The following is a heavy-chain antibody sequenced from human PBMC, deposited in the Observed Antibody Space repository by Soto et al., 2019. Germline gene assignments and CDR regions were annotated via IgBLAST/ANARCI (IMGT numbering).Heavy chain of an antibody. V-gene: IGHV3-23*01. J-gene: IGHJ4*02. Sequence: HPGGSLRLSCAASGFPFSSYSMLWVRQAPGQGPEWVSGISGDGVGTHYADSVKGRFTISRDNSRNTLFLQMNSLRPEDTAKYYCAFGRFGETHSPIDYWGQGALVTVSS. CDR2: ISGDGVGT. D-gene: IGHD3-16*01. CDR3: AFGRFGETHSPIDY. CDR1: GFPFSSYS.